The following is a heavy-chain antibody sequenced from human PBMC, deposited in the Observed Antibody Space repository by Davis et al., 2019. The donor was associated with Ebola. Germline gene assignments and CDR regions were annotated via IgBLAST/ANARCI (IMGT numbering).Heavy chain of an antibody. Sequence: GESLKISCAASGFTVSSNYMSWVRQAPGKGLEWVSVIYSGGSTNYADSVKGRFTISRDNAKNSLYLQMNSLRAEDTAVYYCARVSLWVGLYYYYGMDVWGQGTTVTVSS. CDR1: GFTVSSNY. V-gene: IGHV3-53*01. CDR2: IYSGGST. D-gene: IGHD5-18*01. CDR3: ARVSLWVGLYYYYGMDV. J-gene: IGHJ6*02.